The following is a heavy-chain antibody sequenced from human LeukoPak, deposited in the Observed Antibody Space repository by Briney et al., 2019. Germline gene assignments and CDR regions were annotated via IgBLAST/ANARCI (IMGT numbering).Heavy chain of an antibody. D-gene: IGHD5-24*01. CDR3: ARDRWGEMATID. J-gene: IGHJ4*02. CDR1: GYTFTGYY. Sequence: ASVKVSCKASGYTFTGYYMHWVRQAPGQGLEWMGWINPNSGGTNYAQKFQGRVTMTRDMSTSTVYMELSSLRSEDTAVYYCARDRWGEMATIDWGQGTLVTVSS. V-gene: IGHV1-2*02. CDR2: INPNSGGT.